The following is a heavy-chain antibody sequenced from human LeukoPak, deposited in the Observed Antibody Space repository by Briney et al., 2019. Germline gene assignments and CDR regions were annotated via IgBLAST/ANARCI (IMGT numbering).Heavy chain of an antibody. CDR3: ARDLSDDYSLDY. V-gene: IGHV3-21*01. CDR2: ITISSSII. J-gene: IGHJ4*02. CDR1: GFSFSDYS. D-gene: IGHD3-16*01. Sequence: GSLRLSCAASGFSFSDYSMNWVRQAPGKGLEWVSSITISSSIIYYADSVKGRFTISRDNAKNSLFLQMNSLRAEDTAVYYCARDLSDDYSLDYWGQGTLVSVSS.